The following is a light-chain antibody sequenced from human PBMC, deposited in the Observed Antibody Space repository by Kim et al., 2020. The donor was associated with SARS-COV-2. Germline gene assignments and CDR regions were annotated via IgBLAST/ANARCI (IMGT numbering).Light chain of an antibody. CDR2: AAS. J-gene: IGKJ4*01. V-gene: IGKV1-39*01. Sequence: IQITQSPSSLAASVGDRVTIACRASQSIGTRLNWYQQRPGKAPKLLIFAASTLQSGVPSRFSGTGSGTDFALTISSLQPEDFATYYCQQSYTTPWLSFGGGTKVDIK. CDR1: QSIGTR. CDR3: QQSYTTPWLS.